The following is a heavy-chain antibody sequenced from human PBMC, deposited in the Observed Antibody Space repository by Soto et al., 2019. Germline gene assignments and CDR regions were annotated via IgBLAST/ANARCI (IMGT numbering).Heavy chain of an antibody. D-gene: IGHD6-6*01. CDR1: GYTFTGYY. J-gene: IGHJ5*02. V-gene: IGHV1-2*04. CDR3: ARDRTIAARPNQPSNWFDP. Sequence: GASVKVSCKASGYTFTGYYMHWVRQAPVQGLEWMGWINPNSGGTNYAQKFQGWVTMTRDTSISTAYMELSRLRSDDTAVYYCARDRTIAARPNQPSNWFDPWGQGTLVTVSS. CDR2: INPNSGGT.